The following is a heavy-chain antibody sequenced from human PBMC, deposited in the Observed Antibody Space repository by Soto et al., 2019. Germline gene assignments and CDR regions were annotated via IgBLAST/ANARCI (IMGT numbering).Heavy chain of an antibody. CDR2: IYYSGST. D-gene: IGHD1-20*01. CDR3: AGTNWNNHWFDP. J-gene: IGHJ5*02. CDR1: GGSISSYY. Sequence: SETLSLTCTVSGGSISSYYWGWIRQPPGKGLEWIGSIYYSGSTYYNPSLKSRVTISVDTSKNQFSLKLSSVTAADTAVYYCAGTNWNNHWFDPWGQGTLVTVSS. V-gene: IGHV4-39*01.